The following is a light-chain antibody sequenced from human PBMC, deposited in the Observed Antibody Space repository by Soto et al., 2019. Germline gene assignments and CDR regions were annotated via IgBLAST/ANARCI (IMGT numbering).Light chain of an antibody. CDR2: ATS. V-gene: IGKV3-20*01. CDR1: QSVSNGN. Sequence: EIVLTQSPGTLSLSPGERATLSCRASQSVSNGNLAWYQQKPGQAPGLLVYATSSRATGIPDRFSGGESGTYFPLTIYGLEPEDFAVYYCQLYGSSPPWAFGQGTRVEI. CDR3: QLYGSSPPWA. J-gene: IGKJ1*01.